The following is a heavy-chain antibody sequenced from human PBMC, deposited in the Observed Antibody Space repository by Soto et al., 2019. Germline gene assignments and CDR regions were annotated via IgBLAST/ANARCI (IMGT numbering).Heavy chain of an antibody. Sequence: QVQLVESGGGVVQPGRSLRLSCAASGFTFSSYGMQRVRQAPGKGLEGVAVIWYDGSNKYYADSVKGRFTISRDNSKNTLYLQMNSLRAEDTAVYYCARGLGIAANWFDPWGQGTLVTVSS. V-gene: IGHV3-33*01. CDR1: GFTFSSYG. CDR2: IWYDGSNK. CDR3: ARGLGIAANWFDP. D-gene: IGHD6-13*01. J-gene: IGHJ5*02.